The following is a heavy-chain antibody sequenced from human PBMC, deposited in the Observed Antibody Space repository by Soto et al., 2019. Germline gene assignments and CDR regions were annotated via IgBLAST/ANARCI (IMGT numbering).Heavy chain of an antibody. D-gene: IGHD6-19*01. CDR1: GFTFSSYA. Sequence: EVQLLESGGGLVQPGGSLRLSCAASGFTFSSYAMSWVRQAPGKGLEWVSAISGSGGSTYYAESVKGRFTISRDNAKNTLYLQMNSLRADDTAVYYCAKGQWLVGDGYWGQGTLVTGSS. CDR3: AKGQWLVGDGY. CDR2: ISGSGGST. V-gene: IGHV3-23*01. J-gene: IGHJ4*02.